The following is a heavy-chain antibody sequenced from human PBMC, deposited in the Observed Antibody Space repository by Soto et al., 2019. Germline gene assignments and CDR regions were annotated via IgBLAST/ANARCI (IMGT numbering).Heavy chain of an antibody. CDR3: ARFPGTTVGGVI. CDR1: GGSISGGNW. CDR2: IFHSGST. J-gene: IGHJ3*02. V-gene: IGHV4-4*02. D-gene: IGHD3-16*01. Sequence: QVQLQESGPGLVKPSGTLSLTCSLSGGSISGGNWWSWVRQPPGKGLEWIGEIFHSGSTHYNSSLKSRVAMSVDKSKNQFSLILSSVTAADTAVYYCARFPGTTVGGVIWGQGTMVTVSS.